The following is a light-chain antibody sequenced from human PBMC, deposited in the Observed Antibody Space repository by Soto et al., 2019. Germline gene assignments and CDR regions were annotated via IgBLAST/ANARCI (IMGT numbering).Light chain of an antibody. CDR2: SNN. CDR1: SSNIGSNT. V-gene: IGLV1-44*01. Sequence: QSVLTQPPSASGTPGQRVTISCSGSSSNIGSNTVNWYQQLPGTAPKLLISSNNQRPSGVPDRFSGSKSGTSASLAISGLQSEDEVDSYWEAWDARLNGWLFGGGTKLTVL. CDR3: EAWDARLNGWL. J-gene: IGLJ3*02.